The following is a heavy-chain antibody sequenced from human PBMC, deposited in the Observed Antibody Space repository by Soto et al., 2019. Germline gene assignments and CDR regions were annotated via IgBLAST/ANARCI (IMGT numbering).Heavy chain of an antibody. CDR3: ARASSTSCYFRHLAFPRILCYYYYGMDV. CDR2: IIPIFGTA. D-gene: IGHD2-2*01. Sequence: QVQLVQSGAEVKKPGSSVKVSCKASGGTFSSYAISWVRQAPGQGLEWMGGIIPIFGTANYAQKFQGRVTITADESTSTAYMELSSLRSEDTAVYYCARASSTSCYFRHLAFPRILCYYYYGMDVWGQGTTVTVSS. CDR1: GGTFSSYA. V-gene: IGHV1-69*01. J-gene: IGHJ6*02.